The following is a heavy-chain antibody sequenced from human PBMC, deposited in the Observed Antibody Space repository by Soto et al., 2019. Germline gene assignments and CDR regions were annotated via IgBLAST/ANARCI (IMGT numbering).Heavy chain of an antibody. D-gene: IGHD4-17*01. CDR1: GDSISSGAYS. CDR3: ARTLEYGGSDDNYGLDV. V-gene: IGHV4-30-2*01. CDR2: IYARGNS. Sequence: KTSETLSLTCAVSGDSISSGAYSWSWIRQPPGKGLEWIGYIYARGNSYYNPSLKSRVTMSVDRSKNQFSLNLSSVTAADTAVYFCARTLEYGGSDDNYGLDVWGQGTTVTVSS. J-gene: IGHJ6*02.